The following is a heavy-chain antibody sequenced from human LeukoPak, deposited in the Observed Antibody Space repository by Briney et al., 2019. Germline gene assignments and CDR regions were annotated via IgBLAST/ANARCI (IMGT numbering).Heavy chain of an antibody. CDR1: GYIFTGYY. Sequence: ASVKVSCKASGYIFTGYYLHWVRQAPGQGLEWMGWINPDSGDTNFAQNFQGRVSMTRDTSISTAYMELSRLRSDDTAYYYCARVQYYNILTGSFQYWGQGTLVAVSP. CDR3: ARVQYYNILTGSFQY. CDR2: INPDSGDT. J-gene: IGHJ4*02. V-gene: IGHV1-2*02. D-gene: IGHD3-9*01.